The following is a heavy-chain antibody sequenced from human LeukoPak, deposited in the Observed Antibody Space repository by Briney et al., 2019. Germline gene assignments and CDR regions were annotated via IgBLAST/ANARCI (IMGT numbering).Heavy chain of an antibody. Sequence: GGSLRLSCTASGFTFSNYNMNWVRQAPGKGLEWVSSISSSSLYIYYTDSVKGRFTIFRDNAKDSVYLQMNSLRAEDTAVYYCTRDITNGASPGDYWGQGTLVTVFS. CDR3: TRDITNGASPGDY. J-gene: IGHJ4*02. CDR2: ISSSSLYI. D-gene: IGHD4-17*01. CDR1: GFTFSNYN. V-gene: IGHV3-21*01.